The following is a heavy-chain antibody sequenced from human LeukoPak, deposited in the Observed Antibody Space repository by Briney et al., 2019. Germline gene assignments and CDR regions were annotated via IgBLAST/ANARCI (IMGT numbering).Heavy chain of an antibody. CDR2: INPSGGST. D-gene: IGHD3-22*01. CDR3: ARDSLHDSSGYYHHYFYYYMDV. J-gene: IGHJ6*03. V-gene: IGHV1-46*01. Sequence: ASVKVSCKASGYTFTSYYIHWVRQAPGQGLEWMGIINPSGGSTSYAQKFQGRVTMTRDTSTSTVYMELSSLRSEDTAVYYCARDSLHDSSGYYHHYFYYYMDVWGKGTTVTVSS. CDR1: GYTFTSYY.